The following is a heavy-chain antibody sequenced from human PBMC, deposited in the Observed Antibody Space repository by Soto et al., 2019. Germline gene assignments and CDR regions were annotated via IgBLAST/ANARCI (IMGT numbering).Heavy chain of an antibody. CDR2: IIPILGIA. Sequence: QVQLVQSGAEVKKPGSSVKVSCKASGGTFSSYISWVRQAPGQGLEWMGRIIPILGIANYAQKFQGKVTMTADKATITAYMELSSLRSEDSAVSYCATLATADTLDYWCQLTQVTFSS. CDR1: GGTFSSY. J-gene: IGHJ4*02. D-gene: IGHD6-13*01. V-gene: IGHV1-69*02. CDR3: ATLATADTLDY.